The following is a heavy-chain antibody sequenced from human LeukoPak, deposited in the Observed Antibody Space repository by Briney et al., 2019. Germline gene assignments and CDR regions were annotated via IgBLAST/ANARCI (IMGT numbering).Heavy chain of an antibody. CDR2: IKHDESEK. J-gene: IGHJ4*02. CDR1: GFSFNSDW. D-gene: IGHD3-16*01. CDR3: TRRLDD. Sequence: GGSLRLSCAASGFSFNSDWIDWVRQAPGKGLEWVANIKHDESEKNYLDSVKGRFTTSRDNAQNSLYLQMNGLRVEDTAVYYCTRRLDDWGQGTLVTVSS. V-gene: IGHV3-7*01.